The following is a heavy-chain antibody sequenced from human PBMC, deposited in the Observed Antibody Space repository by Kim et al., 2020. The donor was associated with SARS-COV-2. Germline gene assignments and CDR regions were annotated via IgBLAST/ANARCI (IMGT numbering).Heavy chain of an antibody. J-gene: IGHJ6*02. CDR3: ATRYCSGGSCYFGVAYGMDV. CDR1: GYTLTELS. CDR2: FDPEDGET. Sequence: ASVKVSCKVSGYTLTELSMHWVRQAPGKGLEWMGGFDPEDGETIYAQKFQGRVTMTEDTSTDTAYMELSSLRSEDTAVYYCATRYCSGGSCYFGVAYGMDVWGQGTTVTVSS. D-gene: IGHD2-15*01. V-gene: IGHV1-24*01.